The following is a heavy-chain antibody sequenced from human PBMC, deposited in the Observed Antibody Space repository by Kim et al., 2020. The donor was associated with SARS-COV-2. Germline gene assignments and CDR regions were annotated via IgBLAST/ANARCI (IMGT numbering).Heavy chain of an antibody. CDR3: AKTAVAGTHYFDY. CDR1: GFTFSSYG. Sequence: GGSLRLSCAASGFTFSSYGMHWVRQAPGKGLEWVAVISYDGSNKYYADSVKGRFTISRDNSKNTLYLQMNSLRAEDTAVYYCAKTAVAGTHYFDYWGQGTLVTVSS. D-gene: IGHD6-19*01. CDR2: ISYDGSNK. J-gene: IGHJ4*02. V-gene: IGHV3-30*18.